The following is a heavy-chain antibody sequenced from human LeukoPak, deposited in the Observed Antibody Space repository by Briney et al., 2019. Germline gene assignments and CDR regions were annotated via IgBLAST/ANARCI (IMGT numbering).Heavy chain of an antibody. CDR2: INWNGGST. V-gene: IGHV3-20*04. Sequence: PGGSLRLSCAASGFTFDDYGMSWVRQAPGKGLEWVSGINWNGGSTGYADSVKGRFTISRDNAKNSLYLQMNSLRAEDTAVYYSARGNSGSYYLDYWGQGTLVTVSS. D-gene: IGHD1-26*01. CDR3: ARGNSGSYYLDY. J-gene: IGHJ4*02. CDR1: GFTFDDYG.